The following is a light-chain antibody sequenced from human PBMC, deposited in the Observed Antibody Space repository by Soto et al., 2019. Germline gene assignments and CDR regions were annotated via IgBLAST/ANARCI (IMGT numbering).Light chain of an antibody. V-gene: IGLV3-25*03. Sequence: SYELTKPPSVSVSPGQTARITCSGDALPKQYAYWYQQKPGQAPVLVIYKDSERPSGIPERFSGSSSGTTVTLTISGVQAEDEADYYCQSADSSGTYGVFGGGTKLTVL. J-gene: IGLJ2*01. CDR3: QSADSSGTYGV. CDR1: ALPKQY. CDR2: KDS.